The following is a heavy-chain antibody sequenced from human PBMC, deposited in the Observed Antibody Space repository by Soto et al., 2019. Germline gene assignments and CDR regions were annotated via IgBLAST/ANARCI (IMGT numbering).Heavy chain of an antibody. CDR1: GGSISSGGYS. CDR2: ISHSGST. D-gene: IGHD5-18*01. CDR3: ARGAAMVDY. V-gene: IGHV4-30-2*01. J-gene: IGHJ4*02. Sequence: QLQLQESGSGLERPSQTLSLNCAVYGGSISSGGYSWSWIRQPPGKGLECIGYISHSGSTYYNPSLKSRVTISVDRSKNQFSLKLSSVTAADTAVYYCARGAAMVDYWGQGTLVTVSS.